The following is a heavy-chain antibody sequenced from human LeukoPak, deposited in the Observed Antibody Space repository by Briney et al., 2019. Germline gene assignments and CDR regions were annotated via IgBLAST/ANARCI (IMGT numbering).Heavy chain of an antibody. Sequence: ASVKVSCKASGYTFTGYCMHWVRQAPGQGLEWMGWINPNSGGTNYAQKFQGRVTMTRDTSISTAYMELSRLRSDDTAVYYCARETPVVGDAFDIWGQGTMVTVSS. CDR2: INPNSGGT. V-gene: IGHV1-2*02. D-gene: IGHD2-2*01. CDR3: ARETPVVGDAFDI. CDR1: GYTFTGYC. J-gene: IGHJ3*02.